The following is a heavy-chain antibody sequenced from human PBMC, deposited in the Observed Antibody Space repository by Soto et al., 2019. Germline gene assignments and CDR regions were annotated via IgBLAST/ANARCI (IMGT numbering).Heavy chain of an antibody. D-gene: IGHD4-17*01. CDR1: GYTFTDYY. CDR3: ARDCGVTTVLTNWTDP. J-gene: IGHJ5*02. V-gene: IGHV1-2*02. Sequence: RASVKVSCKASGYTFTDYYIQWVRQAPGQGLEWMGWINPNSGGTYYAQKFEGRVTMTRDTSITTAYMELSMLRSDDTAVYYCARDCGVTTVLTNWTDPWGKGTRGTVSS. CDR2: INPNSGGT.